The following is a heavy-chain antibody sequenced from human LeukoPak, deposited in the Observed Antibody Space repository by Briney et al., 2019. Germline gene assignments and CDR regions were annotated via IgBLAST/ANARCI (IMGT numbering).Heavy chain of an antibody. J-gene: IGHJ2*01. V-gene: IGHV3-74*01. CDR1: GFTFSSHW. Sequence: GGSLRLSCAASGFTFSSHWMHWVRQAPGKGLVWVSRINSDGSSTSYADSVKGRFTISRDNFKNTLYLQMNSLRAEDTAVYYCAKDRDSSGYYFWYFDLWGRGTLVTVSS. D-gene: IGHD3-22*01. CDR2: INSDGSST. CDR3: AKDRDSSGYYFWYFDL.